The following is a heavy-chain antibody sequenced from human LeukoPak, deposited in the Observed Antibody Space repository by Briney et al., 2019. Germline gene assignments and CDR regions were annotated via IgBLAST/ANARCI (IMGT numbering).Heavy chain of an antibody. Sequence: PSGTLSLTFTVSGGSISSGNYYWSWIRQPPGKGLEWIGYIYHSGSTYYNPSLKSRVTISVDTSKNQFSLKLSSVTAADTAVYYCARDRGYTSGWYVRYFDLWGRGTLVTVSS. J-gene: IGHJ2*01. V-gene: IGHV4-30-4*01. CDR2: IYHSGST. D-gene: IGHD6-19*01. CDR1: GGSISSGNYY. CDR3: ARDRGYTSGWYVRYFDL.